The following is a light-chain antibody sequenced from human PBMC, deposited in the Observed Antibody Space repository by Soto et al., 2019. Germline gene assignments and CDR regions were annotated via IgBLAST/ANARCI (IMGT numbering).Light chain of an antibody. Sequence: DIVMTQSPDSLAVSLGERATINYKSSQSVLYSSNNKNYLAWYQQKPGQPPKLLIYWASTRESGVPDRFSGRGSGTDFTLTISSLQAEGVAVYYCQQYYSTPTWTFGQGTKVEIK. CDR3: QQYYSTPTWT. V-gene: IGKV4-1*01. J-gene: IGKJ1*01. CDR2: WAS. CDR1: QSVLYSSNNKNY.